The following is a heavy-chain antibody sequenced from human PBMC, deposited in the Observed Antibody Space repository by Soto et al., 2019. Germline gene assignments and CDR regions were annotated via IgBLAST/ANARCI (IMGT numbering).Heavy chain of an antibody. J-gene: IGHJ3*02. Sequence: SVKVSCKASGGTFSSYAISWVRQAPGQGLEWMGGIIPIFGTANYAQKFQGRVTITRDTSISTAYMELSRLRSEDTAVYYCASMTTETTVAFDIWGQGTMVTVSS. CDR2: IIPIFGTA. CDR3: ASMTTETTVAFDI. D-gene: IGHD4-4*01. V-gene: IGHV1-69*05. CDR1: GGTFSSYA.